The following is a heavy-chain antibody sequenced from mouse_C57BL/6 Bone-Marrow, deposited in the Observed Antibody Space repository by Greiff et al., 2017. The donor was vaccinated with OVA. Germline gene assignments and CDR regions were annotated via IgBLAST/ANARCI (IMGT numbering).Heavy chain of an antibody. CDR3: ARFYYGYGFAD. CDR1: GYTFTSYW. V-gene: IGHV1-69*01. D-gene: IGHD2-2*01. Sequence: VQLQQPGAELVMPGASVKLSCKASGYTFTSYWMHWVKQRPGQGLEWIGEIDPSDSYTNYNQKFKGKSTLTVDKSSSTAYMQLSSLTSEDSAVYYCARFYYGYGFADWGKGTLVTVSA. J-gene: IGHJ3*01. CDR2: IDPSDSYT.